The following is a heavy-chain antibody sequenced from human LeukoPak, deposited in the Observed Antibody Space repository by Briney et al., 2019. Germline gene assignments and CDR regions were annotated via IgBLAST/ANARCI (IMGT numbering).Heavy chain of an antibody. D-gene: IGHD3-10*01. V-gene: IGHV3-11*01. Sequence: GGSLRLSCAASGFTFGDYYMSWIRQAPGKGLEWVSYISSSGSTIYYADSVKGRFTISRDNAKNSLYLQMNSLRAEDTAVYYCARDLSYYGSGTEGGYWGHGTLVTVSS. CDR2: ISSSGSTI. J-gene: IGHJ4*01. CDR1: GFTFGDYY. CDR3: ARDLSYYGSGTEGGY.